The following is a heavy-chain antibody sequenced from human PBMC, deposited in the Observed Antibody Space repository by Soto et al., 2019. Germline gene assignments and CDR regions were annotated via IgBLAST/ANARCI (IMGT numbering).Heavy chain of an antibody. Sequence: PGESLKISCKGSGYSFTSYWIGWVRQMPGKGLEWMGIIYPGDSDTRYSPSFQGQVTISADKSISTAYLQWSSLKASDTAMYYCARQYSGYDPGDPDHYYYYYYMDVWGKGTTVTVSS. CDR2: IYPGDSDT. J-gene: IGHJ6*03. V-gene: IGHV5-51*01. CDR1: GYSFTSYW. D-gene: IGHD5-12*01. CDR3: ARQYSGYDPGDPDHYYYYYYMDV.